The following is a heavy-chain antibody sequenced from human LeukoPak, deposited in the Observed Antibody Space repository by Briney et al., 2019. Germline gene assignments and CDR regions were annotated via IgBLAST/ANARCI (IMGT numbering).Heavy chain of an antibody. CDR1: GFSFSDFW. CDR2: IKQDGSEK. D-gene: IGHD2-2*01. V-gene: IGHV3-7*01. CDR3: ARAIIVVVPAADGPYGMDV. J-gene: IGHJ6*02. Sequence: PGGSLRLSCAASGFSFSDFWMNWVRQAPGKGLEWVANIKQDGSEKYSLDSVRGRFTISRDNDKTSVYLQMDSLRAEDTAVYYCARAIIVVVPAADGPYGMDVWGQGTTVTVSS.